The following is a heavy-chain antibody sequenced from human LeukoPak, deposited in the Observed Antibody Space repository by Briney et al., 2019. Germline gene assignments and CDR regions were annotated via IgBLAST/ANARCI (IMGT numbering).Heavy chain of an antibody. V-gene: IGHV1-69*05. CDR1: GGTFSSYA. CDR3: ARTPPRDYAGNYYYYYMDV. J-gene: IGHJ6*03. D-gene: IGHD1-14*01. Sequence: SVKVSCKASGGTFSSYAISWVRQAPGQGLEWMGGIIPIFGTANYAQKFQGRVTITTDESTSTAYMELSSLRSEDTAVYYCARTPPRDYAGNYYYYYMDVWGKGTTVTVSS. CDR2: IIPIFGTA.